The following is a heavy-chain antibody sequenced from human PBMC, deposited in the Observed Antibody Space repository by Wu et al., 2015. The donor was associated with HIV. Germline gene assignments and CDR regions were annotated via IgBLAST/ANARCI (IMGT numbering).Heavy chain of an antibody. CDR2: INYNSGAT. CDR3: ARDKRGYDVLTGYYIYFDS. Sequence: QVQLVQSGAEVKKPGASVKVSCKASGSTFTGYYIHWVRQAPGQGLEWMAWINYNSGATNFAQNFEDRVTMTRDTSITTAYMELSSLRSDDTAVYYCARDKRGYDVLTGYYIYFDSWARERWS. CDR1: GSTFTGYY. V-gene: IGHV1-2*02. J-gene: IGHJ4*02. D-gene: IGHD3-9*01.